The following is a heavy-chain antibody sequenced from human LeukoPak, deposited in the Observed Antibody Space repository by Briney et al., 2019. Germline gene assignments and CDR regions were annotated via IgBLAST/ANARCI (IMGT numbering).Heavy chain of an antibody. D-gene: IGHD6-13*01. CDR1: GFTFSSYA. CDR2: ISGSGGST. CDR3: ANTYSSSWYPLFDS. Sequence: GGSLRLSCAASGFTFSSYAMSWVRQAPGKGLEWVSAISGSGGSTYYADSVKGRFTISRENSKNTLYLQMNSLRAEDTAVYYCANTYSSSWYPLFDSWGQGTLVTVSS. V-gene: IGHV3-23*01. J-gene: IGHJ4*02.